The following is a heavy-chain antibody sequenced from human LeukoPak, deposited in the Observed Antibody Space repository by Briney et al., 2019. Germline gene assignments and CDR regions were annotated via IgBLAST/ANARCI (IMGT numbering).Heavy chain of an antibody. Sequence: GGSLRLSCAASGFTFSSYSMNWVRQAPGKGLEWVSSISSSSSYIYYADSVKGRFTISRDNAKNSLYLQMNSLRAEDTAVYYCAGPMTTVTTRDYWGQGTLVTVSS. CDR2: ISSSSSYI. J-gene: IGHJ4*02. V-gene: IGHV3-21*01. CDR3: AGPMTTVTTRDY. D-gene: IGHD4-17*01. CDR1: GFTFSSYS.